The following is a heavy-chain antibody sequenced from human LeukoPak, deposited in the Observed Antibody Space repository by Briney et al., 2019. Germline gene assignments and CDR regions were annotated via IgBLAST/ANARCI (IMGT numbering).Heavy chain of an antibody. D-gene: IGHD6-13*01. CDR3: AKQSAGSAAWYSLHYDF. CDR1: GFTSSSFA. CDR2: ISGSGGST. Sequence: PGGSLRLSCAVSGFTSSSFAISWVRQAPGKGLEWVSGISGSGGSTYYADSVKGRCTISRDNSKDTLYLQMNGLRAEDTAVYFCAKQSAGSAAWYSLHYDFWGQGTLVTVSS. J-gene: IGHJ4*02. V-gene: IGHV3-23*01.